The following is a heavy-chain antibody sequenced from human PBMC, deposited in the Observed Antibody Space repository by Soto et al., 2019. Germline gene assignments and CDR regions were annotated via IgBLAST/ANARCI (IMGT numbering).Heavy chain of an antibody. J-gene: IGHJ5*02. V-gene: IGHV4-30-2*01. CDR1: GGTISSGGDS. Sequence: SVTMSLTCAVSGGTISSGGDSWSWIRQPPGKGLEWIGYISHSGSTYYNPSLKSRVTISVDRSKNQFSLKLSSVTAADTAVYYCARWFDPWGQGTLVTVSS. CDR3: ARWFDP. CDR2: ISHSGST.